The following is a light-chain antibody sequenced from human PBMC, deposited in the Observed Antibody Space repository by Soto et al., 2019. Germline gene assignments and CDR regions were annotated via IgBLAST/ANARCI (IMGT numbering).Light chain of an antibody. CDR2: AVA. J-gene: IGKJ2*01. CDR3: QQTYDTPTT. CDR1: QRLDNY. V-gene: IGKV1-39*01. Sequence: DLQLPQSPSSLSASVGDRVTITCRASQRLDNYLNWYQQKPGKAPNLVIYAVASLQGGVPSRFSGSASGTDFTLTISSLQPEDFATYYCQQTYDTPTTFGQGTKLEI.